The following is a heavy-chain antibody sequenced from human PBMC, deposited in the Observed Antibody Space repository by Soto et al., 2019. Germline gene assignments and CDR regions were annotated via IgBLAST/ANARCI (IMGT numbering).Heavy chain of an antibody. CDR2: IIPIFGTA. V-gene: IGHV1-69*13. CDR1: GGTFSSYA. Sequence: SVKVSCKASGGTFSSYAISWVRQAPGQGLEWMGGIIPIFGTANYAQKFQGRVTITADESTSTAYMELSSLRSEDTAVYYCAISRHDYGDYEGGYWGQGTLVTVYS. CDR3: AISRHDYGDYEGGY. J-gene: IGHJ4*02. D-gene: IGHD4-17*01.